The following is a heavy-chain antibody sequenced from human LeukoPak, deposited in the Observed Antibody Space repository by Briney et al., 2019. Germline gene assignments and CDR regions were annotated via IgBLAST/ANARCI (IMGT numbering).Heavy chain of an antibody. CDR3: ARLILYDALDI. CDR2: LNPGVGTT. Sequence: ASVKVSCKASGNTFRSYHVHWVRQAPGRGLEWMGMLNPGVGTTTYAQKFRGRVTMTRDTSTTTVYMELSSLRSEDTAMYYCARLILYDALDIWAQGTMITVSS. V-gene: IGHV1-46*01. CDR1: GNTFRSYH. D-gene: IGHD2/OR15-2a*01. J-gene: IGHJ3*02.